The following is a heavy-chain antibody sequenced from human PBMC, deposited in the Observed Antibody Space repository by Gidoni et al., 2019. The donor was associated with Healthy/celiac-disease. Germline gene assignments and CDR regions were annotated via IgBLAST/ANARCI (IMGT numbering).Heavy chain of an antibody. Sequence: EVQLVESGGGLVKPVGSLRLSCAASGFTFSSYSMNCVRQAPGKGLEWVSSISSSSSYIYYADSVKGRFTSFRDNAKNSLYLQMNSLRAEDTAVYYCASSESAFGGVIVPWGQGTLVTVPS. CDR3: ASSESAFGGVIVP. CDR2: ISSSSSYI. J-gene: IGHJ4*02. D-gene: IGHD3-16*02. CDR1: GFTFSSYS. V-gene: IGHV3-21*01.